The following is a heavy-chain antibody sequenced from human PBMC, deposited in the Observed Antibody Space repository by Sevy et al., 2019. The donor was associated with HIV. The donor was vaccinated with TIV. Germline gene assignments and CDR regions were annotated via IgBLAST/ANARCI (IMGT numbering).Heavy chain of an antibody. CDR3: ARVPTYYYGSATYFDY. CDR1: GYTFASNG. V-gene: IGHV1-18*01. D-gene: IGHD3-10*01. J-gene: IGHJ4*02. CDR2: IGICNGNA. Sequence: ASVKVSCKASGYTFASNGISWVRQAPGQGLEWMGWIGICNGNAKSAQKFQGRVTMTTDTSTSTAYMELGSLRSDDTAVYYCARVPTYYYGSATYFDYWGQGTLVTVSS.